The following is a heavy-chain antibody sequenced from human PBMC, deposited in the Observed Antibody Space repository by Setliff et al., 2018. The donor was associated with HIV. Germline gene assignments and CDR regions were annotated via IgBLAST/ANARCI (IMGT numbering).Heavy chain of an antibody. CDR1: GGTFSSYA. V-gene: IGHV1-8*01. CDR2: INPSIVST. J-gene: IGHJ4*02. D-gene: IGHD3-3*01. Sequence: ASVKVSCKASGGTFSSYAISWVRQAPGQGLEWMGIINPSIVSTTYAQKFQGRVTISRNTSISAAYMELSSLRSEDTAVYYCARGRTYNFWSGSPYYFDYWGQGTLVTVSS. CDR3: ARGRTYNFWSGSPYYFDY.